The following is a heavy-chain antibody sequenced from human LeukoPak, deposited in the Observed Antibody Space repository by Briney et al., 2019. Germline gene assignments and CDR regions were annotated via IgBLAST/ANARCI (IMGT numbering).Heavy chain of an antibody. J-gene: IGHJ4*02. Sequence: ASVKVSCKASGYTFTGYYMHWVRQAPGQGLEWMGWINPNSGGTNYAQKFQGRVTMTGDTSISTAYMELSRLRSDDTAVYYCARELRGYSPQDYWGQGTLVTVSS. V-gene: IGHV1-2*02. CDR2: INPNSGGT. CDR1: GYTFTGYY. D-gene: IGHD5-18*01. CDR3: ARELRGYSPQDY.